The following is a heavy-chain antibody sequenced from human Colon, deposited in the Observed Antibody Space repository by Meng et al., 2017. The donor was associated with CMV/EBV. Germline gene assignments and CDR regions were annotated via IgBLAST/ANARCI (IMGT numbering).Heavy chain of an antibody. CDR1: GFTFSTYA. V-gene: IGHV3-23*01. D-gene: IGHD3-3*01. Sequence: GESLKISCAASGFTFSTYAMTWVRQAPGKGLEWVSGISGSGRSTYDADSVKGRFTISRDNSKNTLYLQMSSLRAEDTAVYYCARVHGFGVVNGMDVWGQGTTVTVSS. J-gene: IGHJ6*02. CDR3: ARVHGFGVVNGMDV. CDR2: ISGSGRST.